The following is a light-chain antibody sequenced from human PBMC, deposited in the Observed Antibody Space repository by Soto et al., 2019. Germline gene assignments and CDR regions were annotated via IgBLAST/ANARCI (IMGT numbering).Light chain of an antibody. V-gene: IGKV1-5*03. J-gene: IGKJ5*01. CDR3: QQYNSYPIT. Sequence: DIQMTQSPSTLSGSVGDRVTITCRASQTISSWLAWYQQKPGKAPKLLIYKASTLKSGVPSRFSGSGSGTEFTLTISSLQPDDFATYYCQQYNSYPITFGQGTRLET. CDR2: KAS. CDR1: QTISSW.